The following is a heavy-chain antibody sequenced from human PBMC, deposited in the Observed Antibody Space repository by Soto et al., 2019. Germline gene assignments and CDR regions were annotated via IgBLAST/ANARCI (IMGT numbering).Heavy chain of an antibody. J-gene: IGHJ3*02. D-gene: IGHD3-10*01. Sequence: PGGSLRLCCTASGFTFSGDAMSWVHQAPGKGRGWVSAISGSGGSTYYAESVKGRFTISRDKSKDTMYLQMNCLRAGDSGVYWCSTGIREVVRVKDAFDIWGQGTMVTISS. CDR3: STGIREVVRVKDAFDI. V-gene: IGHV3-23*01. CDR1: GFTFSGDA. CDR2: ISGSGGST.